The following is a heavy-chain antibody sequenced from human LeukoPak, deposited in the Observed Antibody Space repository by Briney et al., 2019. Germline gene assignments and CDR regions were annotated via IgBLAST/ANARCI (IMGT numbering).Heavy chain of an antibody. CDR2: IHYTGTT. V-gene: IGHV4-39*01. CDR1: GDSITSSGYY. Sequence: SETLSLTCSVSGDSITSSGYYWGWIRQPPGKGLEWIETIHYTGTTYFTPSLKSRVTMSVDTSKNQFSLKLTSMTAADTAVYYCVRHTLADYSGGWSLGGADYWGQGTLVTVSS. J-gene: IGHJ4*02. CDR3: VRHTLADYSGGWSLGGADY. D-gene: IGHD6-19*01.